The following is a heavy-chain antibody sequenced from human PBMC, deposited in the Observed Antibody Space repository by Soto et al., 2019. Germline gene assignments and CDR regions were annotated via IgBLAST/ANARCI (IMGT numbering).Heavy chain of an antibody. V-gene: IGHV4-31*03. CDR2: IYYSGST. CDR3: ARGAGVYCSGGSCYREPFDY. Sequence: SETLSLTCTVSGGSISSGGYYWSWIRQHPGKGLEWIGYIYYSGSTYYNPSLKSRVTISVDTSKNQFSLKLSSVTAADTAVYYCARGAGVYCSGGSCYREPFDYWGQGTLVTVS. J-gene: IGHJ4*02. D-gene: IGHD2-15*01. CDR1: GGSISSGGYY.